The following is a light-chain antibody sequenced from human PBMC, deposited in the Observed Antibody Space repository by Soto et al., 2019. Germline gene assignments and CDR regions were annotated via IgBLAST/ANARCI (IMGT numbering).Light chain of an antibody. CDR1: QSVSSSY. CDR3: QQYDRSPLT. Sequence: EIVLTQSPGTLSLSPGERATLSCRASQSVSSSYLAWYQQKPGQAPRLLIYGASSRATGIPDRFSGSGSGTDFTLTISRLEPEDFAVYYCQQYDRSPLTFGGGTKAEIK. V-gene: IGKV3-20*01. J-gene: IGKJ4*01. CDR2: GAS.